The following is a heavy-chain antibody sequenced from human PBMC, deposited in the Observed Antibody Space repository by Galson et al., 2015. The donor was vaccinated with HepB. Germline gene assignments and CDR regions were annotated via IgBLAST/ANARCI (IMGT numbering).Heavy chain of an antibody. D-gene: IGHD3-22*01. CDR3: AKGVYHYDSSGYSYLDN. CDR2: ISWNSGSK. V-gene: IGHV3-9*01. CDR1: GFTFDDYA. Sequence: SLRLSCAASGFTFDDYAMHWVRQAPGKGLEWVSGISWNSGSKGYADSVKGRFTISRDNAKNSLYLQMSGLRAEDTALYYCAKGVYHYDSSGYSYLDNWGQGTLVTVSS. J-gene: IGHJ4*02.